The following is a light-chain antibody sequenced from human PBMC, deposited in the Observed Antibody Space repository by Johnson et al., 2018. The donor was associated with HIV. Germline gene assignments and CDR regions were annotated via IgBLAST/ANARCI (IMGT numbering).Light chain of an antibody. CDR3: GTWDSSLSADV. J-gene: IGLJ1*01. CDR2: DNN. Sequence: QSVLTQPPSVSAAPGQKVTISRSGSSCDIGNNYVSWYQQLPGTAPKLLIYDNNKGPSGIPDRFSGSKSGTSATLGITGLQTGDEADYYCGTWDSSLSADVFGTGTKVTVL. V-gene: IGLV1-51*01. CDR1: SCDIGNNY.